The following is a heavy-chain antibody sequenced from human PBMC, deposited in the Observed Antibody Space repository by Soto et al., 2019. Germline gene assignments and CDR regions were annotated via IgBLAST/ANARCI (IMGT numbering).Heavy chain of an antibody. CDR1: GFPFSSYV. D-gene: IGHD4-4*01. Sequence: EVQLLESGGGLVQRGGSLRLSCAASGFPFSSYVMSWVRQAPGKGLAWVSGISGGGSNTFYADYVKGRFTISRDNSKNTLLLQMNSLGAEDPAVYYCAKDSNKYSSSLRGRYFDYWGQGIGVTVSS. J-gene: IGHJ4*02. CDR3: AKDSNKYSSSLRGRYFDY. V-gene: IGHV3-23*01. CDR2: ISGGGSNT.